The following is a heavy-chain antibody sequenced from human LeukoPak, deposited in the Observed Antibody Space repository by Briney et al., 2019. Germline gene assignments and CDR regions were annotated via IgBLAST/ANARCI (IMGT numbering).Heavy chain of an antibody. V-gene: IGHV3-15*01. CDR2: ITSKTDGGTT. D-gene: IGHD1-26*01. CDR1: GITFSNAW. J-gene: IGHJ4*02. CDR3: TTAPAENEQWERPNFDY. Sequence: PGGSLILSWAASGITFSNAWMSWVRQAPGKGLEWVGRITSKTDGGTTDYAAPVKGRVTISRDDSKNTLYLQMNSLETEDTAVYYCTTAPAENEQWERPNFDYWGQGTLVTVSS.